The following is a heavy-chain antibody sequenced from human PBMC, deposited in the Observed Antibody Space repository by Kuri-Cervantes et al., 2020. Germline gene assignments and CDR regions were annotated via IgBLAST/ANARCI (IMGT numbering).Heavy chain of an antibody. CDR2: IYYSGST. CDR3: ARDLIVGATTGTY. D-gene: IGHD1-26*01. CDR1: GGSISSSSYY. J-gene: IGHJ4*02. Sequence: SETLSLTCTVSGGSISSSSYYWGWIRQPPGKGLEWIGSIYYSGSTNYNPSLKSRVTISVDTSKNQFSLKLSSVTAADTAVYYCARDLIVGATTGTYWGQGTLVTVSS. V-gene: IGHV4-39*07.